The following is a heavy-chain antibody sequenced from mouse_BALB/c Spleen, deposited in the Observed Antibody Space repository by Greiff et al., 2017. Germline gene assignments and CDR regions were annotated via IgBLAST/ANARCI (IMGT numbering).Heavy chain of an antibody. V-gene: IGHV8-11*01. CDR1: GFSLSTYGIG. Sequence: KESGPGILQPSQTLSLTCSFSGFSLSTYGIGVGWIRQPSGKGLEWLAHIWWNDNKYYNTALKSRLTISKDTSNNQVFLKIASVDTADTATYYCARIRYYGSSYYFDYWGQGTTLTVSS. J-gene: IGHJ2*01. D-gene: IGHD1-1*01. CDR3: ARIRYYGSSYYFDY. CDR2: IWWNDNK.